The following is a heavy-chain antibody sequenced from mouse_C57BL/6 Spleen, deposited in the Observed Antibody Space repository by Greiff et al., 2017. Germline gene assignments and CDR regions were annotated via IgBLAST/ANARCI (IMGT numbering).Heavy chain of an antibody. J-gene: IGHJ3*01. D-gene: IGHD1-1*01. CDR3: ARPHYYGSSLAWFAY. Sequence: VQLKQSGPELVKPGASVKISCKASGYTFTDYYMNWVKQSHGKSLEWIGDINPNNGGTSYNQKFKGKATLTVDKSSSTAYMELRSLTSEDSAVYYCARPHYYGSSLAWFAYWGQGTLVTVSA. V-gene: IGHV1-26*01. CDR2: INPNNGGT. CDR1: GYTFTDYY.